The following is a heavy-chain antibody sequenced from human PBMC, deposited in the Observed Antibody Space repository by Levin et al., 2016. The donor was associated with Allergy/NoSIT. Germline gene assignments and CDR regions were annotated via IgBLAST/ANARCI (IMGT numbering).Heavy chain of an antibody. V-gene: IGHV3-7*01. Sequence: GGSLRLSCGASGFTFSNYWMSWVRQAPGKGLEWVATTKQDESQEYFVDSLKGRFTISRDDAKNSLYLQMNSLGAEDTAVYYCARQGYCGYTNCFYGMDVWGHGTTVTVSS. CDR1: GFTFSNYW. CDR2: TKQDESQE. CDR3: ARQGYCGYTNCFYGMDV. J-gene: IGHJ6*02. D-gene: IGHD2-2*01.